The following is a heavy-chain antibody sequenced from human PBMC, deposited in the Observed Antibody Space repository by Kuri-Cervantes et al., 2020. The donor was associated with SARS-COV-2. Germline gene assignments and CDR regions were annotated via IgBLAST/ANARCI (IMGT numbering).Heavy chain of an antibody. CDR3: AHMIVVVPSDGMDV. Sequence: ETLSLTCAASGFTVSGIYMSWVRQAPGKGLEWLSVIYSGGTIYYADSVKGRFTISRDNSKNTLYLQMNSLRAEDTAVYYCAHMIVVVPSDGMDVWGQGTTVTVSS. D-gene: IGHD3-22*01. J-gene: IGHJ6*02. CDR2: IYSGGTI. V-gene: IGHV3-53*05. CDR1: GFTVSGIY.